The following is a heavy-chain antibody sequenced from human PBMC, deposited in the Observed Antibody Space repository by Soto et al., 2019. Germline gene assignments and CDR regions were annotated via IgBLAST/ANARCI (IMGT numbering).Heavy chain of an antibody. J-gene: IGHJ4*02. Sequence: GGSLRLSCAASGFTFSDYYMSWIRQTPEKGLEWVSYIGTRSTYTDYADSVKGRFTISRDNAKRSLYLQMDSLRADDTAVYYCVRNPFDYWGQGTLVTVSS. CDR1: GFTFSDYY. CDR3: VRNPFDY. V-gene: IGHV3-11*03. CDR2: IGTRSTYT.